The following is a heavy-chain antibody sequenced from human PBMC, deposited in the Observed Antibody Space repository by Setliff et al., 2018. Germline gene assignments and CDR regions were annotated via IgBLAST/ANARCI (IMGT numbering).Heavy chain of an antibody. CDR1: GYTFTGYY. Sequence: ASVKVSCKASGYTFTGYYIHWVRQAPGQGLEYMGWINPNSGGTNYAPKFQGRVTMTRDTSISTVYMEVSRLRSDDTAVYYCARDSPTVVTHIRAFDIWGQGTMVTVSS. J-gene: IGHJ3*02. CDR2: INPNSGGT. V-gene: IGHV1-2*02. CDR3: ARDSPTVVTHIRAFDI. D-gene: IGHD4-17*01.